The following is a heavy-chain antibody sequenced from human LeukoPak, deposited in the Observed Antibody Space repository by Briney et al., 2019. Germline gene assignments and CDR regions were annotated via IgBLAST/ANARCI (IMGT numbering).Heavy chain of an antibody. CDR1: GYTFTSYY. V-gene: IGHV1-46*01. D-gene: IGHD6-19*01. J-gene: IGHJ4*02. Sequence: ASVKVSCKASGYTFTSYYMHWVRQAPGQGLEWMGIINPSGGSTSYAQKFQGRVTMTRDTSTSTVYMELSSLRSKDTAVYYCARDLEQWLVPDYWGQGTLVTVSS. CDR2: INPSGGST. CDR3: ARDLEQWLVPDY.